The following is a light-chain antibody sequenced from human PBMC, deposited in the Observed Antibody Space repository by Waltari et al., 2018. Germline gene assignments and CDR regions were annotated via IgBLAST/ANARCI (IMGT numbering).Light chain of an antibody. Sequence: QSVLTQPPPVSGTPGQRVTISCSGSTSNIRAGHDAHWYQHLPGTAPKLLIYGNNNRPSGVPDRFSGSKSGTSASLAITGLQADDEADYFCQSFDNMLSGGVVFGGGTKLAVL. J-gene: IGLJ2*01. V-gene: IGLV1-40*01. CDR3: QSFDNMLSGGVV. CDR2: GNN. CDR1: TSNIRAGHD.